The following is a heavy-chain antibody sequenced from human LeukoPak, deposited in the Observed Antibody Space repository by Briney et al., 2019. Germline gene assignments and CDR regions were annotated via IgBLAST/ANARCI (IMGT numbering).Heavy chain of an antibody. J-gene: IGHJ2*01. V-gene: IGHV3-23*01. D-gene: IGHD3-22*01. CDR2: IRVTDGSA. Sequence: PGGSLRLSCAASGFPFSTYDMTWVRRAPGKALEWVSAIRVTDGSAYYADSVKGRFTISRDNAKNSLYLQMNSLRAEDTAVYYCARKRITMIVANWYLDLWGRGTLVTVSS. CDR1: GFPFSTYD. CDR3: ARKRITMIVANWYLDL.